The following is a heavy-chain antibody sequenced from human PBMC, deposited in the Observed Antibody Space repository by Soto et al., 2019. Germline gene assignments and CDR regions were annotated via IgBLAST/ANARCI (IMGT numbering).Heavy chain of an antibody. J-gene: IGHJ6*02. CDR3: ARSYYYDSSGSQGYYYYYGMDV. V-gene: IGHV3-53*01. Sequence: GGSLRLSCAASGFTVSSNYMSWVRQAPGKGLEWVSVIYSGGSTYYADSVKGRFTISRDNSKNTLYLQMNSLRAEDTAVYYCARSYYYDSSGSQGYYYYYGMDVWGHGTTVTVSS. D-gene: IGHD3-22*01. CDR2: IYSGGST. CDR1: GFTVSSNY.